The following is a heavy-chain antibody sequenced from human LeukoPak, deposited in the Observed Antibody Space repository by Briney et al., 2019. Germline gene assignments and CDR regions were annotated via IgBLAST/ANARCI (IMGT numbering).Heavy chain of an antibody. CDR3: ARGWFGELFRFDP. Sequence: VASVKVSCKASGYTFTGYYMHWVRQAPGQGLEWMGWINPNSGGTNYAQKFQGRVTMTRDTSISTAYMELSRLRSDDTAVYYCARGWFGELFRFDPWGQGTLVTVSS. V-gene: IGHV1-2*02. CDR1: GYTFTGYY. J-gene: IGHJ5*02. CDR2: INPNSGGT. D-gene: IGHD3-10*01.